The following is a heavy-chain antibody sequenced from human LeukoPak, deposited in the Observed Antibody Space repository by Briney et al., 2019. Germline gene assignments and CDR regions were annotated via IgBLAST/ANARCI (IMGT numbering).Heavy chain of an antibody. CDR2: IYTSGST. V-gene: IGHV4-4*07. Sequence: PSETLSLTCTVSSGSISDYYWSWIRQPAGKGLEWIGRIYTSGSTNYNPSLKSRVTMSVDTSKNQFSLKLSSVSAADTAVYYCGRDGESQHDDAFDIWGQGTMVTVSS. J-gene: IGHJ3*02. CDR1: SGSISDYY. CDR3: GRDGESQHDDAFDI. D-gene: IGHD2-2*01.